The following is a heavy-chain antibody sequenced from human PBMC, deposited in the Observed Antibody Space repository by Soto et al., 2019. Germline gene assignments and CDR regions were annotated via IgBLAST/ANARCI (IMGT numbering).Heavy chain of an antibody. CDR3: ARARVYYYDSSGYYYRWFDP. CDR1: GGSFSGYY. J-gene: IGHJ5*02. D-gene: IGHD3-22*01. Sequence: QVQLQQWGAGLLKPSETLSLTCAVYGGSFSGYYWSWIRQPPGKGLEWIGEINHSGSTNYNPSLKSRVTISVDTSENQFSLKLSSVTAADTAVYYCARARVYYYDSSGYYYRWFDPWGQGTLVTVSS. V-gene: IGHV4-34*01. CDR2: INHSGST.